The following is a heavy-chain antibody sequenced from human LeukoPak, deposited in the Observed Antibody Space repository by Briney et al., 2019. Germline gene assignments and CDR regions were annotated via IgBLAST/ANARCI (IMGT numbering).Heavy chain of an antibody. CDR1: GGSFSGYY. CDR2: INHSGST. D-gene: IGHD2-15*01. J-gene: IGHJ5*02. CDR3: ARGLRGVLVNWFDP. Sequence: SETLSLTCAVYGGSFSGYYWSWTRQPPGKGLEWIGEINHSGSTNYNPSLKSRVTISVDTSKNQFSLKLSSVTAADTAVYYCARGLRGVLVNWFDPWGQGTLVTVSS. V-gene: IGHV4-34*01.